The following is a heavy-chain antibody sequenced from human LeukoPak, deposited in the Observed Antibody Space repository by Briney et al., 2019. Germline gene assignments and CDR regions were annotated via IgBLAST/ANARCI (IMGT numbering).Heavy chain of an antibody. CDR3: ARSAPREGRGYYYYYMDV. V-gene: IGHV3-21*01. CDR2: ISSGSSYI. D-gene: IGHD1-26*01. J-gene: IGHJ6*03. CDR1: GFTFSSYS. Sequence: GGSLRLSCAASGFTFSSYSMNWVRQAPGKGLEWVSSISSGSSYIYYADSVKGRFTISRDNAKNSLYLQMNSLRAEDTAVYYCARSAPREGRGYYYYYMDVWGKGTTVTVSS.